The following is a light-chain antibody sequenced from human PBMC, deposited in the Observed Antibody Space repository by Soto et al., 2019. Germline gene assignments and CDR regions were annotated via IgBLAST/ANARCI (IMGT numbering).Light chain of an antibody. V-gene: IGLV2-11*01. Sequence: QSALTQPRSVSGSPGQSVTISCTGTISDVAGYNYVSWYQHHPGKAPKLLISDVTKRPSWVPDRFSGSKSGSTASLTISELQAEDEADYYCSSYPGSNNLVFGGGTKLTVL. CDR2: DVT. CDR3: SSYPGSNNLV. J-gene: IGLJ2*01. CDR1: ISDVAGYNY.